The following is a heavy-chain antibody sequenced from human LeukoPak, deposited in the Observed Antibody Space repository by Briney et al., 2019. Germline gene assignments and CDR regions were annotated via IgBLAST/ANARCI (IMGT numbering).Heavy chain of an antibody. CDR3: ARPAIRSYYTSRLNWFDP. CDR1: GGSISSGSYY. Sequence: PSQTLSLTCTVSGGSISSGSYYWSWIRQPAGKGLEWIGRIYTSGSTNYNPSLKSRVTISVDTSKNQFSLKLSSVTAADTAVYYCARPAIRSYYTSRLNWFDPWGQGTLVTVSS. J-gene: IGHJ5*02. D-gene: IGHD3-10*01. CDR2: IYTSGST. V-gene: IGHV4-61*02.